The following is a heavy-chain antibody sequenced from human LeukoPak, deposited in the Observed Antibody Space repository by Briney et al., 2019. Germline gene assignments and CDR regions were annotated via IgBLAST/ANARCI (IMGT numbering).Heavy chain of an antibody. Sequence: GSLRLSCAASGFTFSSYSMNWVRQPPGKGLEWIGEIYHSGSTNYNPSLKSRVTISVDKSKNQFSLKLSSVTAADTAVYYCARDRRLYGVLDYWGQGTLVTVSS. CDR1: GFTFSSYSM. CDR3: ARDRRLYGVLDY. J-gene: IGHJ4*02. V-gene: IGHV4-4*02. CDR2: IYHSGST. D-gene: IGHD4-17*01.